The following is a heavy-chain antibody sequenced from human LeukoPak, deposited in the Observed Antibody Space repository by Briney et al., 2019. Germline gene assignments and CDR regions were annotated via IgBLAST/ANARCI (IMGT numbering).Heavy chain of an antibody. D-gene: IGHD3-3*01. Sequence: GGTLRLSCAASAFTFSSYGMSWVRQAPGKGLEWVSAISGDGRDIFYADAVRGRFTISRDNSKNTLYLQMNSPRDEDTALYYCAIHGGGTIRIEAFDVWGQGTMVTISS. CDR1: AFTFSSYG. V-gene: IGHV3-23*01. CDR2: ISGDGRDI. CDR3: AIHGGGTIRIEAFDV. J-gene: IGHJ3*01.